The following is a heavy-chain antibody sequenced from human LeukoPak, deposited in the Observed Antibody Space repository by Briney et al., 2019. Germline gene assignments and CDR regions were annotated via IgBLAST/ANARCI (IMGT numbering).Heavy chain of an antibody. D-gene: IGHD5-12*01. Sequence: PSETLSLTCTVSGGSISSSSYYWGWIRQPPGKGLEWIGSIYYSGSTYYNPSLKSRVTISVDTSKNQFSLKLSSVTAADTAVYYCARLRSGYDLSWGQGTLVTVSS. CDR2: IYYSGST. V-gene: IGHV4-39*07. CDR1: GGSISSSSYY. J-gene: IGHJ4*02. CDR3: ARLRSGYDLS.